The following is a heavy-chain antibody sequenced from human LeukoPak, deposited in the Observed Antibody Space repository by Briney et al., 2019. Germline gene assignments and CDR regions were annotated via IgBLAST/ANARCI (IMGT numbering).Heavy chain of an antibody. CDR1: GYTFTCYG. Sequence: GASVNVSCKASGYTFTCYGISWVRQAPGQGLEWMGWISAYNGSTNYAQKLQGRVTMTTDTSTSTAYMELRSLRSDDTAVYYCARDRLTYYDFWSGYQNKNWFDPWGQGTLVTVSS. CDR3: ARDRLTYYDFWSGYQNKNWFDP. D-gene: IGHD3-3*01. CDR2: ISAYNGST. V-gene: IGHV1-18*01. J-gene: IGHJ5*02.